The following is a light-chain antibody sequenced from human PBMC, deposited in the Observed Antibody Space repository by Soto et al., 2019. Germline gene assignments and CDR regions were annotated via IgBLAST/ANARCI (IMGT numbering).Light chain of an antibody. J-gene: IGLJ2*01. CDR3: SSYTSSSTLL. Sequence: QSVLTQPASVSGSPGQSITISCTGTSSDVGTYNYVSWYQHHPGKAPKLMIYDVSNRPSGVSNRFSGSKSGNTASLTISGLQAEDEADYYRSSYTSSSTLLFGGGTKVTVL. V-gene: IGLV2-14*03. CDR1: SSDVGTYNY. CDR2: DVS.